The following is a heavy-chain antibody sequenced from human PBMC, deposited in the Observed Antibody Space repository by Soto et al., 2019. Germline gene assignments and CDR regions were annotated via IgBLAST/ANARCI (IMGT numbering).Heavy chain of an antibody. V-gene: IGHV1-69*13. CDR2: IIPIFGTA. D-gene: IGHD2-2*01. Sequence: GASVKVSCKASGGTFSSYAISWVRQARGQGLEWMGGIIPIFGTANYAQKFQGRVTITADESTSTAYMELSSLRSEDTAVYYCARGDCSSTSCAFHWFDPWGQGTLVTVSS. J-gene: IGHJ5*02. CDR3: ARGDCSSTSCAFHWFDP. CDR1: GGTFSSYA.